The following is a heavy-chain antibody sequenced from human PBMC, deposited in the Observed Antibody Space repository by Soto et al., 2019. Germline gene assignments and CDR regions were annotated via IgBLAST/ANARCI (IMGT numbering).Heavy chain of an antibody. V-gene: IGHV1-69*01. CDR2: FIPMFDAA. Sequence: QVQLVQSGAEVKKPGSSVRVSCKASGDTFSNYAINWVRQAPGQGLEWMGGFIPMFDAANYAQNFRGRVTINADESTSTAYMELGGLSSEDTAMYYCARKAESYGFDIWGQGTLVTVSS. CDR3: ARKAESYGFDI. CDR1: GDTFSNYA. J-gene: IGHJ3*02. D-gene: IGHD3-10*01.